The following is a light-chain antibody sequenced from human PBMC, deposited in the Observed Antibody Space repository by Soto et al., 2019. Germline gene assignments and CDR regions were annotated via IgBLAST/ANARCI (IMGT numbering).Light chain of an antibody. CDR1: QNIRKY. CDR3: QQSFSIPLT. CDR2: TAS. Sequence: DIVMTQSPATLSVAPGERVTFTCRTSQNIRKYLNWYHQKPGRAPDLLIYTASSLQVGFPSRFSGSGSGTDFSLTISSLQPEDIGTYYCQQSFSIPLTFGGGTKVEIK. J-gene: IGKJ4*01. V-gene: IGKV1-39*01.